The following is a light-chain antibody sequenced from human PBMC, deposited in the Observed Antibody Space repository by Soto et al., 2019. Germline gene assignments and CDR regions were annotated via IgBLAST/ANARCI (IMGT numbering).Light chain of an antibody. CDR3: QQYRSSPPVT. J-gene: IGKJ5*01. Sequence: EIVLTQSPGTLSLSPRERDTLSCRASQSVSSSYLAWYQQKPGQAPRLLIYGASSRSTGIPDRFSGSGSGTDFTLTISRLETEDFAVYYCQQYRSSPPVTFGQGTRLEIK. V-gene: IGKV3-20*01. CDR2: GAS. CDR1: QSVSSSY.